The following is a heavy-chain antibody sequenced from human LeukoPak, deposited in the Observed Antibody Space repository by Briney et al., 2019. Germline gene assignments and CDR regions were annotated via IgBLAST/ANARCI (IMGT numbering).Heavy chain of an antibody. Sequence: GGSLRLSCAASGFTFSSYAMSWVRQAPGKGLEWVSAISGIGGSTYYADSVKGRFTISRDNSKNTLYLQMNSLRAEETAVYFCAKAPYGSGANWFDPWGQGTLVTVSS. CDR2: ISGIGGST. V-gene: IGHV3-23*01. D-gene: IGHD3-10*01. CDR1: GFTFSSYA. J-gene: IGHJ5*02. CDR3: AKAPYGSGANWFDP.